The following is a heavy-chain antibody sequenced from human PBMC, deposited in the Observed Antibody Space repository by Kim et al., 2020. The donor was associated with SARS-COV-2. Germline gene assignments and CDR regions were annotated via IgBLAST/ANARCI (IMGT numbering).Heavy chain of an antibody. J-gene: IGHJ5*01. CDR3: AKDHPSSGWPAFES. D-gene: IGHD6-19*01. Sequence: GGSLRLSCAASGFTVSAYAMNWVRQAPGGGLEWVAAMTNRGNPYYGNSAKGRFTISIDSSKNMVFLQMEGLQTEDTALYYCAKDHPSSGWPAFESWGQGT. CDR2: MTNRGNP. CDR1: GFTVSAYA. V-gene: IGHV3-23*01.